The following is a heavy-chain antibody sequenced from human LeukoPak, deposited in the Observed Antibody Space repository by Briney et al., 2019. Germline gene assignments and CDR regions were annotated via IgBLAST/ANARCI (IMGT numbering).Heavy chain of an antibody. CDR1: GGSFSGYY. CDR2: INHSGST. J-gene: IGHJ5*02. CDR3: AGGRGIAAAFDP. V-gene: IGHV4-34*01. Sequence: SETLSLTCAVYGGSFSGYYWSWIRQPPGKGLEWIGEINHSGSTNYNPSLKSRVTISVDTSKNQFSLKLSSVTAADTAVYYCAGGRGIAAAFDPWGQGTLVTVSS. D-gene: IGHD6-13*01.